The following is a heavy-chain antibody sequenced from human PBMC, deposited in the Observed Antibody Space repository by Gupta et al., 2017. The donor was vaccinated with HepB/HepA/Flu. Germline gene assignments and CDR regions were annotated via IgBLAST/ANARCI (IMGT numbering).Heavy chain of an antibody. Sequence: QVQLVQSGAEVTKPGASVKVSCTASGYTFTSSYMHWVRQAPGQGLEWMGIINPSGGSTSYAQKFQGRVTMTRDTSTSTVYMELSSLRSEDTAVYYCARDQFSNGGVQHWGQGTLVTVSS. D-gene: IGHD3-10*01. CDR3: ARDQFSNGGVQH. CDR1: GYTFTSSY. J-gene: IGHJ1*01. V-gene: IGHV1-46*01. CDR2: INPSGGST.